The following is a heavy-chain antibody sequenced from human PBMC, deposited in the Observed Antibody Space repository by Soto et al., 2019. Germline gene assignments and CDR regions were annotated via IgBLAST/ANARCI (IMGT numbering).Heavy chain of an antibody. CDR3: ARDKYCSGGSCYAFDI. J-gene: IGHJ3*02. CDR1: GGSISSGGYY. CDR2: IYYSGST. D-gene: IGHD2-15*01. V-gene: IGHV4-31*03. Sequence: QVQLQESGPGLVKPSQTLSLTCTVSGGSISSGGYYWSWIRQHPGKGLEWIGYIYYSGSTYYNPSLKSRVTISVDTSKNQFALKLSSVTAADTAVYYCARDKYCSGGSCYAFDIWGQGTMVTVSS.